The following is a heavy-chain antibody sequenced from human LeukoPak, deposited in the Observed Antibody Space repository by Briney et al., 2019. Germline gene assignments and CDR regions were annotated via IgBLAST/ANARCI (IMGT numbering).Heavy chain of an antibody. CDR2: IIPIFGTA. J-gene: IGHJ4*02. Sequence: SXXTFXXXAISWVRQAPGQGLEWMGGIIPIFGTANYAQKFQARVTITTDESTSTAYMELSSLRSEDTAVYYCARERDYYGSGSYYNPRWFDYWGQGTLDTVSS. V-gene: IGHV1-69*05. CDR3: ARERDYYGSGSYYNPRWFDY. D-gene: IGHD3-10*01. CDR1: XXTFXXXA.